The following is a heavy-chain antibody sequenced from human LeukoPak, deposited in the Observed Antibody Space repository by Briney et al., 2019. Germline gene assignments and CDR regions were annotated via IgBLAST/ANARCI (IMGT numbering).Heavy chain of an antibody. D-gene: IGHD6-19*01. CDR2: IYSSGST. CDR1: GGSLSSFY. V-gene: IGHV4-4*07. J-gene: IGHJ4*02. CDR3: ARVLGWAGFDY. Sequence: SETLSLTCTVSGGSLSSFYWSWFRQPAGKGLEWIGRIYSSGSTNYNPSLKSRLTMSVDTTKNQFSLRLSSVTAADTAVYYCARVLGWAGFDYWGQGTLVTVSS.